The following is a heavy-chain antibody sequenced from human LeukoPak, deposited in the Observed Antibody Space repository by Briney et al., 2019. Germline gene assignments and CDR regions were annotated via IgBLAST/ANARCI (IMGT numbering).Heavy chain of an antibody. J-gene: IGHJ4*02. CDR1: GFTFSTYS. D-gene: IGHD6-13*01. V-gene: IGHV3-21*01. CDR3: ARVAEAAAFDS. Sequence: PGGSLRLSCAASGFTFSTYSMNWVRQAPGKGLEWVSSISRNSRYIYYADSMRGRFTISRDNAKTLYLQMNSLKPEDTAVYYCARVAEAAAFDSWGQGTLVTVSS. CDR2: ISRNSRYI.